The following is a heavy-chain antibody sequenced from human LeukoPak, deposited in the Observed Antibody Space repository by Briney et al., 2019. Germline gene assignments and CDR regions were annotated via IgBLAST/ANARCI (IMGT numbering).Heavy chain of an antibody. D-gene: IGHD2-2*01. CDR2: ISNDGDNQ. CDR1: GFTFSSYA. Sequence: PGGSLRLSCAASGFTFSSYAMHWVRQAPGKGLEWVAAISNDGDNQYYVDSLKGRVTVSRDNANDILYLQMNSLRAEDTAVYYCASDAMSAPGDYWGQGTLLTVSS. CDR3: ASDAMSAPGDY. V-gene: IGHV3-30*03. J-gene: IGHJ4*02.